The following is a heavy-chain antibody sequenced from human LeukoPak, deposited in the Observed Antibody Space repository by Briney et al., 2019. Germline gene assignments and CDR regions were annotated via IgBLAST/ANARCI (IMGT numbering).Heavy chain of an antibody. CDR2: INHSGST. CDR1: GGSFSGYY. J-gene: IGHJ4*02. V-gene: IGHV4-34*01. Sequence: SETLSLTCAVYGGSFSGYYWSLIRQPPGKGLEWIGEINHSGSTNYNPSLESRITISVDTSKNQFSLKLSSVTAADTAVYYCARDLVSPEPYSYGQNYFDYWGQGTLVTVSS. D-gene: IGHD5-18*01. CDR3: ARDLVSPEPYSYGQNYFDY.